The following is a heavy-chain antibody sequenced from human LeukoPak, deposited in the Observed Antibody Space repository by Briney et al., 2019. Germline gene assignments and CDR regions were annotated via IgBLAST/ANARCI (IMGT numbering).Heavy chain of an antibody. Sequence: PGGSLRLSCAASGFTFSSHAMSWVRQAPEKGLEWVSSITNDNYDTFYADSVKGRFTISRDESKNTLYLQMKSLRAEDTAVYYCARESDGSYGDYWGQGTLVTVSS. CDR2: ITNDNYDT. V-gene: IGHV3-23*01. CDR1: GFTFSSHA. D-gene: IGHD1-26*01. CDR3: ARESDGSYGDY. J-gene: IGHJ4*02.